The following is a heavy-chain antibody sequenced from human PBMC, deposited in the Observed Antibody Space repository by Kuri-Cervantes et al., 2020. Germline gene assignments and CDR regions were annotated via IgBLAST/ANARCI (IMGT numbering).Heavy chain of an antibody. V-gene: IGHV3-33*08. Sequence: GGSLRLSCAASGFTFSSYAMHWVRQAPGKGLEWVAVIWYDGSNKYYADPVKGRFTISRDNSKNTLYLQMNSLRAEDTAVYYCARERGRTMVYYYYMDVWGKGTTVTVSS. CDR1: GFTFSSYA. CDR2: IWYDGSNK. D-gene: IGHD3-10*01. J-gene: IGHJ6*03. CDR3: ARERGRTMVYYYYMDV.